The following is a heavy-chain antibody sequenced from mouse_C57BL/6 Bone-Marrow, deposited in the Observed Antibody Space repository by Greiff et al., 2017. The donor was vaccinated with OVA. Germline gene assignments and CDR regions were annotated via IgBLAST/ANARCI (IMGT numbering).Heavy chain of an antibody. J-gene: IGHJ3*01. CDR1: GFTFSDYG. CDR3: ARRGYGSSYEFAY. CDR2: ISNLAYSI. D-gene: IGHD1-1*01. V-gene: IGHV5-15*04. Sequence: EVQRVESGGGLVQPGGSLKLSCAASGFTFSDYGMAWVRQAPRKGPEWVAFISNLAYSIYYADTVTGRFTISRENAKNTLYLEMSSLRSEDTAMYYCARRGYGSSYEFAYWGQGTLVTVSA.